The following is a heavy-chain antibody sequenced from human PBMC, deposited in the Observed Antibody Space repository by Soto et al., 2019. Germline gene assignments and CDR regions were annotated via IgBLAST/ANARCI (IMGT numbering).Heavy chain of an antibody. Sequence: GGSLRLSCAASGLTVSSNYMSWVRQAPGKGLEWVSVIYSGGSTYYADSVKGRFTISRDNSKNTLYLQMNSLRAEDTAVYYCATLNYDILTGEDYGMAVWGQGTTVTVSS. CDR1: GLTVSSNY. CDR2: IYSGGST. D-gene: IGHD3-9*01. CDR3: ATLNYDILTGEDYGMAV. J-gene: IGHJ6*02. V-gene: IGHV3-53*01.